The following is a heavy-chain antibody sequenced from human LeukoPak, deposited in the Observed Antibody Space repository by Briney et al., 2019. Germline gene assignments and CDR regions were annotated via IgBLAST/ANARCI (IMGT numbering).Heavy chain of an antibody. J-gene: IGHJ4*02. CDR3: ARNRPDTMIVVDPDY. D-gene: IGHD3-22*01. CDR2: ISSSSSYI. Sequence: GGSLRLSCAASGFTFSSYSMNWVRQAPGKGLEWVSSISSSSSYIYYADSVKGRFTISRDNAKNSLYLQMNSLRAEDTAVYYCARNRPDTMIVVDPDYWGQGTLVTVSS. CDR1: GFTFSSYS. V-gene: IGHV3-21*01.